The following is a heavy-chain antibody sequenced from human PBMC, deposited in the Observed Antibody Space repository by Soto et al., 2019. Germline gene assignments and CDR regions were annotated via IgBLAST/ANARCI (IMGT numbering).Heavy chain of an antibody. J-gene: IGHJ5*02. CDR1: GYSFTKYY. Sequence: ASVKVSCKASGYSFTKYYLHWVRQAPGQGLEWMAIINPSSGDTTYAQKFQGRVTVTSYTSTSTVYMELRSLTSEDTAIYYCARVALSGGGWLDPWGQGTLVTVS. V-gene: IGHV1-46*01. CDR3: ARVALSGGGWLDP. D-gene: IGHD1-26*01. CDR2: INPSSGDT.